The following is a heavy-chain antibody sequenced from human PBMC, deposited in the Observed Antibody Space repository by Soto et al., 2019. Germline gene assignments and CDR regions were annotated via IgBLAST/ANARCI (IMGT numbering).Heavy chain of an antibody. Sequence: SETLSLTCTVSGGSISSGGYHWSWIRQHPGKGLEWIGYIYYSGSTYYNPSPKSRVTISVDTSKNQFSLKLSSVTAADTAVYYCARGKNWFDPWGQGALVTVSS. V-gene: IGHV4-31*03. J-gene: IGHJ5*02. CDR3: ARGKNWFDP. CDR1: GGSISSGGYH. CDR2: IYYSGST.